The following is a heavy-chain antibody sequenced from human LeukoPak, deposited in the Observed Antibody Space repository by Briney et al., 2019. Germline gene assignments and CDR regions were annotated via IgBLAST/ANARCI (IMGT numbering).Heavy chain of an antibody. J-gene: IGHJ6*03. D-gene: IGHD3-3*01. CDR3: AKDEVRFLEWLLYPYYYYYYMDV. CDR2: ISGSGGST. Sequence: GGSLRLSCAASGFTFSSYAMSWVRQAPGKGLEWVSAISGSGGSTYYADSVKGRFTISRDNSKNTLYLQMNSLRAEDTAVYYCAKDEVRFLEWLLYPYYYYYYMDVWGKGTTVTVSS. CDR1: GFTFSSYA. V-gene: IGHV3-23*01.